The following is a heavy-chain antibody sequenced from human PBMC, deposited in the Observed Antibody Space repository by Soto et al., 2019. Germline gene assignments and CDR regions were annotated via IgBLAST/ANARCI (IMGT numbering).Heavy chain of an antibody. J-gene: IGHJ6*02. D-gene: IGHD3-22*01. V-gene: IGHV1-69*12. Sequence: QVQLVQSGAEVKQPGSSVKVSCKASGGTFDNYAITWVRQAPGQGLEWMAGIIPMLDSANYAEKFQDRVTITADESTSTVYMEVSSRRSEDTAVYYCARTYHYDSLGKTYFYYGMDVWGQGTTVTVSS. CDR1: GGTFDNYA. CDR2: IIPMLDSA. CDR3: ARTYHYDSLGKTYFYYGMDV.